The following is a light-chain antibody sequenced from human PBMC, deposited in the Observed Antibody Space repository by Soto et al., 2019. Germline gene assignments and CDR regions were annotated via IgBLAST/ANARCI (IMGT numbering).Light chain of an antibody. CDR1: QTILYSSNNKNY. CDR2: WAT. J-gene: IGKJ1*01. V-gene: IGKV4-1*01. Sequence: DIVMTQSPDSLDVSLGERATINCKSSQTILYSSNNKNYLAWFQQKPGQPPKLLIYWATTRESGVPDRFSGSGSETDFTLTISSLQAEDVAIYYCQQYYTSPTWTFGQGTKVDIK. CDR3: QQYYTSPTWT.